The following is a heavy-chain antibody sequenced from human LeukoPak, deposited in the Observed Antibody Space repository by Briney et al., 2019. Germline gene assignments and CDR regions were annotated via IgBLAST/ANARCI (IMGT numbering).Heavy chain of an antibody. Sequence: PSETLSLTCTVSGGSISGSSYYWGWIRQPPGKGLEWIGSIYYSGSTYYNPSLKSRVTISVDTSKNQFSLKLSSVTAADTAVYYCARVRERAFDYWGQGTLVTVSS. J-gene: IGHJ4*02. CDR3: ARVRERAFDY. CDR2: IYYSGST. V-gene: IGHV4-39*01. CDR1: GGSISGSSYY.